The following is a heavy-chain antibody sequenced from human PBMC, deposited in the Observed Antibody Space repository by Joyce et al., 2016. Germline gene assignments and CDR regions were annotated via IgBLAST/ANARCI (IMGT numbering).Heavy chain of an antibody. CDR1: GYTFTNYY. J-gene: IGHJ6*02. CDR3: ARDTAMATGYYYYGMDV. CDR2: INPSSGST. D-gene: IGHD5-18*01. V-gene: IGHV1-46*01. Sequence: QVQLVQSGAEVKKPGASVKVSCKASGYTFTNYYMHWVRQAPGQGLEWMGIINPSSGSTNSAQKFQGRVTMTRDTSTSTVYMELSSLRSEDTAVYYCARDTAMATGYYYYGMDVWGQGTTVTVSS.